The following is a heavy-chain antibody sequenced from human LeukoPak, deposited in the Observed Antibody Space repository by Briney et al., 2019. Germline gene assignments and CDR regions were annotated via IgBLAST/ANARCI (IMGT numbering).Heavy chain of an antibody. D-gene: IGHD2-15*01. V-gene: IGHV3-23*01. CDR1: GLTFSSYA. CDR3: AGQSSNIVVVVAATGAFDI. J-gene: IGHJ3*02. Sequence: GGSLRHSCAASGLTFSSYAMSWVRQAPGKGLEWVSAISGGGGSAYYADSVKGRFTISRDNSKNTLYLQMNSLRAEDTAVYYCAGQSSNIVVVVAATGAFDIWGQGTMVTVSS. CDR2: ISGGGGSA.